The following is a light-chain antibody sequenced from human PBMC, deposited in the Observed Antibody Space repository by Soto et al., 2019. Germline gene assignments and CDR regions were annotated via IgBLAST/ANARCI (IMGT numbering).Light chain of an antibody. J-gene: IGKJ1*01. CDR1: QSVSSSY. V-gene: IGKV3-20*01. CDR3: QQYGSLPWT. CDR2: GAS. Sequence: EIVLTQSPGTLSLSQGERATLSCRASQSVSSSYLAWYQQKLGQAPRLLIYGASSRATGIPDRFSGSGSGTAFTLTISRLETEDFAVYYCQQYGSLPWTFGQGTKVEIK.